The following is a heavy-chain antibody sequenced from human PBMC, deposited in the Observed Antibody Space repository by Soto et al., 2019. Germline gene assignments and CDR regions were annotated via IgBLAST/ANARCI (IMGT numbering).Heavy chain of an antibody. CDR1: GGAFSDYD. V-gene: IGHV1-69*12. Sequence: QVQLVQSGAEVKKPGSSVKVSCKASGGAFSDYDFSWVRQAPGQGLEWLGGLMPIFRAPDYAQKFQGRVTITAGEFTRTAYMEMNSLRSEDTAVYYCASWLKGPDIGNYYYGMDVWGQGATVTVS. D-gene: IGHD2-15*01. J-gene: IGHJ6*02. CDR3: ASWLKGPDIGNYYYGMDV. CDR2: LMPIFRAP.